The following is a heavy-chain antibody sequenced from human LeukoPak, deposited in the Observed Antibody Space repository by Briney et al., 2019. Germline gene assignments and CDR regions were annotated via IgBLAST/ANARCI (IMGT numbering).Heavy chain of an antibody. D-gene: IGHD4-4*01. Sequence: GGSLRLSWAAARFTFSSNCMHWVRPAPGKGMEWVAVISYDGSNKYYADSVKGRFTISRDNSKNTLYLQMNSLRAEDTAAYYCAKSAQYYFDYWGQGTLVTVSS. V-gene: IGHV3-30*18. CDR2: ISYDGSNK. CDR3: AKSAQYYFDY. CDR1: RFTFSSNC. J-gene: IGHJ4*02.